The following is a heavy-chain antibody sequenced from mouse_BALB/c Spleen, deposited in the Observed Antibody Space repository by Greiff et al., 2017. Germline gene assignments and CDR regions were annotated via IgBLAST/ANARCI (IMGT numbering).Heavy chain of an antibody. CDR3: LGSSTWYFDV. CDR1: GYSITSGYS. CDR2: IHYSGST. J-gene: IGHJ1*01. Sequence: EVKLQESGPDLVKPSQSLSLTCTVTGYSITSGYSWHWIRQFPGNKLEWMGYIHYSGSTNYNPSLKSRISIPRDTSKNQFFLQLNSVTTEDTATYYCLGSSTWYFDVWGAGTTVTVSS. V-gene: IGHV3-1*02. D-gene: IGHD1-1*01.